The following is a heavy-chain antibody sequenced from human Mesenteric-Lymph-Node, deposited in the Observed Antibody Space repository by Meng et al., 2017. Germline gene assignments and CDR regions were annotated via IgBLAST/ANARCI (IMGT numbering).Heavy chain of an antibody. J-gene: IGHJ5*02. V-gene: IGHV3-30*04. CDR2: ISYDGSNK. D-gene: IGHD1-20*01. CDR1: GFTFSSYA. CDR3: ARVKWGISVTT. Sequence: QVQVVGVGGGVVQPGRSLRLSCAASGFTFSSYARHWVRQAPGKGLEWVAVISYDGSNKYYADPVKGRFTISRDNYKNTLYLQMNSLRAEDTALYYWARVKWGISVTTWGQGTLVTVSS.